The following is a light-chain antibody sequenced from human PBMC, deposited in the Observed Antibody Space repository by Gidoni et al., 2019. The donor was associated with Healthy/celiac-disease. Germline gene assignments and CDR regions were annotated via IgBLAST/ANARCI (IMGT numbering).Light chain of an antibody. CDR2: DAS. J-gene: IGKJ5*01. V-gene: IGKV3-11*01. Sequence: IVLTQSPATLSLSPGERATLSCRASKSVSSYLAWYQQKPGQAPRLLIYDASNRATGIPARFSGSGSGTDFTLTISSLEPEDFAVYYCQQRSNWPPEITFXQXTRLEIK. CDR1: KSVSSY. CDR3: QQRSNWPPEIT.